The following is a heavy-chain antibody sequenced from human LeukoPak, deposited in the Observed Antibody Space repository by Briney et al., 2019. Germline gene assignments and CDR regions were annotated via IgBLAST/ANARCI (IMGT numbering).Heavy chain of an antibody. D-gene: IGHD6-6*01. Sequence: SETLSLTCTVSGASIRSHYWSWIRQPPGKGLEWIGYMYYSGNSNYNPALRSRVTMSVDTSKNQFSLKLSSVTAADTAVYHCARYLRSSSTYYMDVWGKGTTVTVSS. CDR1: GASIRSHY. V-gene: IGHV4-59*11. CDR2: MYYSGNS. J-gene: IGHJ6*03. CDR3: ARYLRSSSTYYMDV.